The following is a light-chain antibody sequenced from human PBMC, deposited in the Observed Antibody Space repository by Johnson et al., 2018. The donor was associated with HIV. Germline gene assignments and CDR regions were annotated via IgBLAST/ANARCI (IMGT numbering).Light chain of an antibody. CDR1: SSNIGNNY. Sequence: QSVLTQPPSVSAAPGQKVTISCSGSSSNIGNNYVSWYQQLPGTAPKLLIYENNKRPSGIPDRFSGSKSGTSATLGITGLQTGDEADYYCGTWDSSLIAEVFGTGTKVTV. CDR3: GTWDSSLIAEV. J-gene: IGLJ1*01. CDR2: ENN. V-gene: IGLV1-51*01.